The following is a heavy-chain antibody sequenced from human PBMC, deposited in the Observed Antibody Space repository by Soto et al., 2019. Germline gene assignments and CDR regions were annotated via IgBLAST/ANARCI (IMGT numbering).Heavy chain of an antibody. D-gene: IGHD6-13*01. CDR1: GYAFHTYD. CDR3: AKHWGTPAPDDY. V-gene: IGHV3-23*01. CDR2: ISNRGSP. Sequence: VHLLESGGGLVQPGGSLTLSCAGSGYAFHTYDMTWVRQAPGKGLEWVSMISNRGSPYYSGSVRGRFTISRDNSNSILYLQMNSLRADDTAIYFCAKHWGTPAPDDYWVQGTLVTVSS. J-gene: IGHJ4*02.